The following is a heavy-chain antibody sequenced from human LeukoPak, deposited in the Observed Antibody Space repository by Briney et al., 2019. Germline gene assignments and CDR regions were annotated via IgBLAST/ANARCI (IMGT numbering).Heavy chain of an antibody. D-gene: IGHD3-3*01. CDR2: INSDGSST. Sequence: GGSLRLSCAASGFTFSSYWMHWVRQAPGKGLVWVSRINSDGSSTSYADSVKGRFTISRDNAKNTLYLQMNSLRAEDTAVYYCAKYDFWSGYFLPSSDFDYWGQGTLVTVSS. J-gene: IGHJ4*02. V-gene: IGHV3-74*01. CDR3: AKYDFWSGYFLPSSDFDY. CDR1: GFTFSSYW.